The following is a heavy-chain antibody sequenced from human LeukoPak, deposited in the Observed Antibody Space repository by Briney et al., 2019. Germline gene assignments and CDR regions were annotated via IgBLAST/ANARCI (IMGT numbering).Heavy chain of an antibody. J-gene: IGHJ1*01. Sequence: QPGGSLRLSCAASGFTFSRSWMNWVRQAPGKGLEWVANIKQDGGEKYYVDSVKGRFTISRDNAKNSLYLQMNSLRAEDTAVYYCATYGDYALFDLQHWGQGSLVTVSS. CDR1: GFTFSRSW. D-gene: IGHD4-17*01. CDR3: ATYGDYALFDLQH. V-gene: IGHV3-7*05. CDR2: IKQDGGEK.